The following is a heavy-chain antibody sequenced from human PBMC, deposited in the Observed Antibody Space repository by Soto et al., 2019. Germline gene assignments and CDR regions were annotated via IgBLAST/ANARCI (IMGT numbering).Heavy chain of an antibody. Sequence: PSETLSLTCSVSGGSITSYFWSWIRQSPGKGLEWIGEIYHSGSTNYNPSLKSRVTISVDTSKNQFSLKLSSVTAADTAVYYCARGQLYFDYWGQGTLVTVSS. CDR1: GGSITSYF. D-gene: IGHD3-10*01. CDR3: ARGQLYFDY. J-gene: IGHJ4*02. V-gene: IGHV4-59*08. CDR2: IYHSGST.